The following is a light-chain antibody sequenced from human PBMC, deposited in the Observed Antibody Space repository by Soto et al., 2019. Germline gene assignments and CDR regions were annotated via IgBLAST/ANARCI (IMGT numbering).Light chain of an antibody. CDR3: SSYTSSTFWV. Sequence: QPVLTQPASVSGSPGQSITISCTGTSSDVGGYNYVSWYQQHPGKAPKLMIYEVTNRPSEISNRFSGSKSGNTASLTISGLQAEDEADYYCSSYTSSTFWVFGGGTKVTVL. V-gene: IGLV2-14*01. J-gene: IGLJ3*02. CDR1: SSDVGGYNY. CDR2: EVT.